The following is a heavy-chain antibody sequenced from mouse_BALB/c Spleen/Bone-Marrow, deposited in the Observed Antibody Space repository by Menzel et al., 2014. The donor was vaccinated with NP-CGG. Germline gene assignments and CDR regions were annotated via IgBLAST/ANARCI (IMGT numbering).Heavy chain of an antibody. J-gene: IGHJ1*01. V-gene: IGHV14-3*02. CDR3: ARQEFAIYWYFDV. CDR1: GFNIKDTY. CDR2: IDPANGNT. D-gene: IGHD1-3*01. Sequence: EVKLVESGAELVKPGASVKLSCSASGFNIKDTYMHWVKQRPEQGLEWIGRIDPANGNTKYDPKFQDKATITADTSSNTVDLQLSSLTFEDTAVYYCARQEFAIYWYFDVWGAGTTATVSS.